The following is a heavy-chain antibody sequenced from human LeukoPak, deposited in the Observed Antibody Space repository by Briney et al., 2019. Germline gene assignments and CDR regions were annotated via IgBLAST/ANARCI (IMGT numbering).Heavy chain of an antibody. V-gene: IGHV1-2*02. CDR1: GYTFTGYY. CDR3: TRGRTTVDRFDP. CDR2: INPNSGDT. Sequence: ASVKVSCKASGYTFTGYYIHWVRQAPGQGLEWMGWINPNSGDTNYAQKFQGRVTMTRDTSISTAFMDLSRLRVDDSAVYYCTRGRTTVDRFDPWGQVTLVTVSS. D-gene: IGHD4-23*01. J-gene: IGHJ5*02.